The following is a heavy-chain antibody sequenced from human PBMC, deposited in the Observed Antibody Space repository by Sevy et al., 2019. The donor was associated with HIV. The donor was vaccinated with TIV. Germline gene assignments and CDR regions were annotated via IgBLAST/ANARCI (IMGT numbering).Heavy chain of an antibody. CDR1: GFTFSDYG. Sequence: GGSLRLSCAASGFTFSDYGMNWFRQAPGRGLEWVAVISYDGSNKYYSDSVKGRFTISRDNSKDTLFLQMNSLRAEDTAEYYCAKVRCRFCSGGSSYYFDNWGQGTLVTVSS. V-gene: IGHV3-30*18. CDR3: AKVRCRFCSGGSSYYFDN. J-gene: IGHJ4*02. CDR2: ISYDGSNK. D-gene: IGHD2-15*01.